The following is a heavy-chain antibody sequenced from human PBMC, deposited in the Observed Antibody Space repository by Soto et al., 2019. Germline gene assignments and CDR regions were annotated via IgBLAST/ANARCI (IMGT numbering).Heavy chain of an antibody. CDR2: IYSGGST. J-gene: IGHJ4*02. Sequence: GWSLRLSCASSGFTVISNYMSWVRQAPGKGLEWVSVIYSGGSTYYADSVKGRFTISRDNSKSTLYLQMNSLRAEDTAVYYCARVVVSSGYYDYWGQGTLVTVSS. D-gene: IGHD3-22*01. V-gene: IGHV3-53*01. CDR1: GFTVISNY. CDR3: ARVVVSSGYYDY.